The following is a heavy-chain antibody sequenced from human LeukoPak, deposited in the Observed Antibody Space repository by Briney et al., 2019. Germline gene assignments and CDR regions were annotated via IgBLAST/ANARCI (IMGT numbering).Heavy chain of an antibody. Sequence: PGGSLRLSCAASGFTFSSYGMHWVRQAPGKGLEWVAFIRYDGSNKYYADSVKGRFTISRDNSKNTLYLQMNSLRAEDTAVYYCARDRSGFYSVDYWGQGTLVTVSS. D-gene: IGHD5-12*01. V-gene: IGHV3-30*02. CDR3: ARDRSGFYSVDY. CDR2: IRYDGSNK. J-gene: IGHJ4*02. CDR1: GFTFSSYG.